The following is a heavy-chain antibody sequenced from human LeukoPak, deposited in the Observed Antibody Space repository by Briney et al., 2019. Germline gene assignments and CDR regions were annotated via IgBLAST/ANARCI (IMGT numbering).Heavy chain of an antibody. CDR1: GYTFTGYY. V-gene: IGHV1-2*02. J-gene: IGHJ4*02. Sequence: GASVKVSCKASGYTFTGYYMHWVRQAPGQGLEWMGWINPDSGGTNYAQKFQGRVTVTRDTSISTAYMELSRLRSDDTAVYYCARESGYSSSWYDYWGQGTLVTVSS. CDR3: ARESGYSSSWYDY. D-gene: IGHD6-13*01. CDR2: INPDSGGT.